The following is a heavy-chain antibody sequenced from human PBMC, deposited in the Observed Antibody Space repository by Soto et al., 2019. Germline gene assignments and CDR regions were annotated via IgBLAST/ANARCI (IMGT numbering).Heavy chain of an antibody. CDR3: ARESEDLTSNFDY. CDR2: ISSTTNYI. V-gene: IGHV3-21*01. J-gene: IGHJ4*02. CDR1: GFTFTRYS. Sequence: GGSLRLSCAASGFTFTRYSMNWVRQAPGKGLEWVSSISSTTNYIYYADSMKGRFTVSRDNAKNSVYLQMNSLSAEDTAVYYCARESEDLTSNFDYWGRGTLVTVSS.